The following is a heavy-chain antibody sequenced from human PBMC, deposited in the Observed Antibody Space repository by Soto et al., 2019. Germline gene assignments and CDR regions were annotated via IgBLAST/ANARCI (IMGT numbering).Heavy chain of an antibody. J-gene: IGHJ4*02. CDR1: GFTFSDYV. V-gene: IGHV3-33*01. CDR2: IWSDGTIE. Sequence: QVQLVESGGGVVQPGRSLRLSCVASGFTFSDYVMHWVRQAPGKGLEWVALIWSDGTIENYAESMRGRFTISRDNSKNALYLHMSSLRDEDTAVYYCAREFVGGSGISCMDFWGTGTLVTVSS. CDR3: AREFVGGSGISCMDF. D-gene: IGHD3-10*01.